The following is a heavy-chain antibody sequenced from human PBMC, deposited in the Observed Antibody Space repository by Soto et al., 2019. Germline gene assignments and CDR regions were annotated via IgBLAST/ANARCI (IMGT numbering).Heavy chain of an antibody. V-gene: IGHV1-69*13. D-gene: IGHD2-2*01. J-gene: IGHJ6*02. Sequence: ASVKVSCKASGGTFSSYAISWVRQAPGQGLEWMGGIIPIFGTANYAQKFQGRVTITADESTSTAYMELSSLRSEDTAVYYCARDRVVVVPAATPYYYYGMDVWGQGTTVTVYS. CDR2: IIPIFGTA. CDR3: ARDRVVVVPAATPYYYYGMDV. CDR1: GGTFSSYA.